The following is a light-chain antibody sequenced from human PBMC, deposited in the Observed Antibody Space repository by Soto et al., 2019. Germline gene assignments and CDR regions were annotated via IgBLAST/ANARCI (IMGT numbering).Light chain of an antibody. V-gene: IGKV1-39*01. J-gene: IGKJ1*01. CDR3: QQSYSTPAT. CDR1: QTISSY. CDR2: AAS. Sequence: DIQMTQSPSSLSASVGDRDTITCRASQTISSYLDWYQQKPGKAPKLLIYAASSLQSGVPSRFSGSGSGTDFTLTISSLQSEDFATYYCQQSYSTPATFGQGTKVDIK.